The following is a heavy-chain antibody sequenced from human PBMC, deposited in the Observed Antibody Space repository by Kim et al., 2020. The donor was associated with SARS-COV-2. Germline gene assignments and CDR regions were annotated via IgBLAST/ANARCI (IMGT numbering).Heavy chain of an antibody. CDR1: GGTFSSYA. V-gene: IGHV1-69*13. J-gene: IGHJ4*02. CDR3: ARGLTGYYSSYFDY. D-gene: IGHD3-9*01. Sequence: SVKVSCKASGGTFSSYAISWVRQAPGQGLEWMGGIIPIFGTANYAQKFQGRVTITADESTSTAYMELSSLRSEDTAVYYCARGLTGYYSSYFDYWGQGTLVTVSS. CDR2: IIPIFGTA.